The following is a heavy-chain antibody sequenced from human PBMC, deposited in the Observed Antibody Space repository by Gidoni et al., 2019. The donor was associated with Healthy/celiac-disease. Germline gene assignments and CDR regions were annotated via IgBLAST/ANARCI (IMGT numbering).Heavy chain of an antibody. CDR1: GGSISSYY. CDR3: ARGDDSSGLDY. D-gene: IGHD3-22*01. Sequence: QVQLQEAGPGLGKRSATLSLTSTVSGGSISSYYWSWIRQPAGKGLEWIGRIYPRGSTNYNPSLKSRVTMSVDTSKNQFSLKLSSVTAAATAVYYCARGDDSSGLDYWGQGTLVTVSS. J-gene: IGHJ4*02. CDR2: IYPRGST. V-gene: IGHV4-4*07.